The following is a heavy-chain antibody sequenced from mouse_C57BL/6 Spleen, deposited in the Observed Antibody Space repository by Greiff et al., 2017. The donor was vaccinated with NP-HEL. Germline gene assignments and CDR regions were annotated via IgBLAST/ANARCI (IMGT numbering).Heavy chain of an antibody. CDR3: TTRGYDGAWFAY. CDR1: GFNIKDDY. V-gene: IGHV14-4*01. Sequence: EVQLQQSGAELVRPGASVKLSCTASGFNIKDDYMHWVKQRPEQGLEWIGWIDPENGDTEYASKFQGKATITADTASNTAYLQLSSLTSEDTAVYYGTTRGYDGAWFAYWGQGTLVTVSA. D-gene: IGHD2-2*01. CDR2: IDPENGDT. J-gene: IGHJ3*01.